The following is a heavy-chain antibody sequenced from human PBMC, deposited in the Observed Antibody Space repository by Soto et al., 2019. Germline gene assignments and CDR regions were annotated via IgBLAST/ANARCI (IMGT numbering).Heavy chain of an antibody. CDR1: GFTFSSYS. Sequence: SLRLSCAASGFTFSSYSMNWVRQAPGKGLEWVSSISSSSSYIYYADSVKGRFTISRDNAKNSLYLQMNSLRAEDTAVYYCARGLNYYDSSGVYWGQGTLVTVPQ. CDR2: ISSSSSYI. J-gene: IGHJ4*02. V-gene: IGHV3-21*01. CDR3: ARGLNYYDSSGVY. D-gene: IGHD3-22*01.